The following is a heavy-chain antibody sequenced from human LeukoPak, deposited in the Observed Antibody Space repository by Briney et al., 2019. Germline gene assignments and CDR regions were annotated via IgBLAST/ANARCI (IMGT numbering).Heavy chain of an antibody. J-gene: IGHJ5*02. D-gene: IGHD3-10*01. CDR1: GGSISSYY. Sequence: SETLSLTCTVSGGSISSYYWSWIRQPPGKGLEWIGYIYYSGSTNYNPSLKSRVTISVDTSKNQFSLKLSSVTAADTAVYYCARKGVRGVNWFDPWAREPWSPSPQ. CDR2: IYYSGST. CDR3: ARKGVRGVNWFDP. V-gene: IGHV4-59*01.